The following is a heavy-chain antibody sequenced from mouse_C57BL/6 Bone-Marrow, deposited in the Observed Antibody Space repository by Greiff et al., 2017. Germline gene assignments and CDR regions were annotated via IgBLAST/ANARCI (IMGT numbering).Heavy chain of an antibody. CDR3: ARKNDYDPWFAY. CDR2: IYPGSGST. J-gene: IGHJ3*01. CDR1: GYTFTSYW. Sequence: QVQLQQSGAELVKPGASVKMSCKASGYTFTSYWITWVKQRPGQGLEWIGDIYPGSGSTNYNEKFKSKATLTVDTSSSTAYMQLSSLTSEDSAVYYCARKNDYDPWFAYWGQGTLVTVSA. D-gene: IGHD2-4*01. V-gene: IGHV1-55*01.